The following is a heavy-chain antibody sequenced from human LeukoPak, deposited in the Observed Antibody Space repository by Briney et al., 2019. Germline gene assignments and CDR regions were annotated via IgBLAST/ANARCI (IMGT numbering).Heavy chain of an antibody. V-gene: IGHV1-69*13. CDR3: ARDQSDTAMGPFDY. CDR1: VGTFSSYA. J-gene: IGHJ4*02. CDR2: IIPIFGTA. Sequence: SVKVSCKASVGTFSSYAISWVRQAPGQGLEWMGGIIPIFGTANYAQKFQGRVTITADESTSTAYMELSSLGSEDTAVYYCARDQSDTAMGPFDYWGQGTLVTVSS. D-gene: IGHD5-18*01.